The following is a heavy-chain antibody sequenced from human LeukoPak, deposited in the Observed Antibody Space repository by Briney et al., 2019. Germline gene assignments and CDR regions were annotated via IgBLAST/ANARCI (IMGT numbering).Heavy chain of an antibody. V-gene: IGHV4-59*08. Sequence: PSETLSLTCTVSGGSISSYYWSWIRQPPGKGLEWIGYIYYSGSTYYNPSLKSRVTISVDTSKNQFSLKLSSVTAADTAVYYCARLVSGYDHSGDYWGQGTLVTVSS. CDR3: ARLVSGYDHSGDY. CDR1: GGSISSYY. J-gene: IGHJ4*02. D-gene: IGHD5-12*01. CDR2: IYYSGST.